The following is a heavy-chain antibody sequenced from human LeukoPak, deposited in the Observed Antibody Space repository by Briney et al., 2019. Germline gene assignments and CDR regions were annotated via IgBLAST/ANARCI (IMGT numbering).Heavy chain of an antibody. D-gene: IGHD5-24*01. Sequence: GGSLRLSCAASGFTFSSYWMHWVRQAPGKGLVWVSRIITDGSSTTYADSVRGRFTISRDNAKNTLYLQMNSLRAEDTAFYYCAKDRNYRDLDSLDIWGQGTMVTVSS. J-gene: IGHJ3*02. CDR1: GFTFSSYW. V-gene: IGHV3-74*01. CDR2: IITDGSST. CDR3: AKDRNYRDLDSLDI.